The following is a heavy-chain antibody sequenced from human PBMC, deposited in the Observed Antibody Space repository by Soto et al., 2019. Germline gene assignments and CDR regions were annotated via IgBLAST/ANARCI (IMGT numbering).Heavy chain of an antibody. CDR2: ISSHNGNT. CDR3: ASSSIAAAGPFDY. V-gene: IGHV1-18*01. D-gene: IGHD6-13*01. CDR1: GSTITAYG. Sequence: QVQLVQPGDEVKQPGASVKVSCKASGSTITAYGISWVRQAPGQGLEWMAWISSHNGNTYYAQNLQGRVTMTTDTSTSTAYMELRSLRSDDTAVYYCASSSIAAAGPFDYWGQGALVTVSS. J-gene: IGHJ4*02.